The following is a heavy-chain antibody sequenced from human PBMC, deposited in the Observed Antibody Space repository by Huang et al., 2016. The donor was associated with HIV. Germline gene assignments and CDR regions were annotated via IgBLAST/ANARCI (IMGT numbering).Heavy chain of an antibody. V-gene: IGHV4-34*01. D-gene: IGHD2-2*01. Sequence: QVRLDQWGAGLLKPSETLTLTCAVYGDSLSGFFWRWIRQSPGRGLGWIGEITQSGRTNNKPSLKSRMTIAIDTSKKQFSLKLKAVTADDTSTYYCARGRGTSWSFFDTWGQGSFVTVSS. CDR3: ARGRGTSWSFFDT. J-gene: IGHJ5*02. CDR2: ITQSGRT. CDR1: GDSLSGFF.